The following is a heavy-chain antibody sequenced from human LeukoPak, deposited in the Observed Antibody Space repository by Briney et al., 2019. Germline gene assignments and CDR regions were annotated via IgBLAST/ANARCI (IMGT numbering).Heavy chain of an antibody. J-gene: IGHJ4*02. CDR3: ARRTYYYSSGSWASDY. CDR1: GFTVSSNY. V-gene: IGHV3-66*01. CDR2: IYTSDTT. D-gene: IGHD3-10*01. Sequence: PGGSLRLSCAASGFTVSSNYMNWFRQAPGKGLEWVSVIYTSDTTYYADSVKGRFTVSRDNSKNTLYLHMNNLRAGDTAVYYCARRTYYYSSGSWASDYWGQGTLVTVSS.